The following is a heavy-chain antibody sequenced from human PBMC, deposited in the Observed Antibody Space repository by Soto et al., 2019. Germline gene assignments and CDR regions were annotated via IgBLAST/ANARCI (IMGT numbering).Heavy chain of an antibody. Sequence: QVQLVQSGAEVKKPGASVKVSCKASGYTFTSYDINWVRQATGQGLEWMGWMNPNSGNTGYAQKFQGRVTMTRNTSXSXXYMELSSLRSEDTAVYYCAINLAENYDRYYYGMDVWGQGTTVTVSS. J-gene: IGHJ6*02. CDR1: GYTFTSYD. V-gene: IGHV1-8*01. D-gene: IGHD1-7*01. CDR3: AINLAENYDRYYYGMDV. CDR2: MNPNSGNT.